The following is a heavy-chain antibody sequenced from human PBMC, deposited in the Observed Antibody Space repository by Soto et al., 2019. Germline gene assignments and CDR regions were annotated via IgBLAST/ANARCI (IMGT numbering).Heavy chain of an antibody. CDR3: GRTNTSGSPIDS. V-gene: IGHV4-4*02. D-gene: IGHD6-19*01. Sequence: QVQLQESGPGLVKPSGTLSLTCAVSGGSVYNPNCWNWVRQPPGKGLEWIGEIHHSGTSNYSPSLKSRLTLLVDKSKNEVSLNLNSVTAADTAVYYCGRTNTSGSPIDSWGQGTLVIVSS. CDR1: GGSVYNPNC. CDR2: IHHSGTS. J-gene: IGHJ4*02.